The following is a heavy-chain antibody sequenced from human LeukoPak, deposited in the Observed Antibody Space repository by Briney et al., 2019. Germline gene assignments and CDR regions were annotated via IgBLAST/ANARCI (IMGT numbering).Heavy chain of an antibody. CDR1: GFTFSTYS. J-gene: IGHJ4*02. D-gene: IGHD2-15*01. CDR3: ARWVRKVAATGGIDY. Sequence: PGGSLRLSCAASGFTFSTYSMNWVRQAPEKGLEWVSCISSSSSYIYYADSVKGRFTISRDNAKNSLYLQMNSLRAEDTAVYYCARWVRKVAATGGIDYWGQGTLVTVSS. V-gene: IGHV3-21*04. CDR2: ISSSSSYI.